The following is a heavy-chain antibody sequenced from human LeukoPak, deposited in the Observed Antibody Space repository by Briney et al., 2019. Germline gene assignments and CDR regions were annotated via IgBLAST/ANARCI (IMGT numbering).Heavy chain of an antibody. CDR2: IYYSGST. D-gene: IGHD3-10*01. CDR3: ARGGHHDTYYSGSGSYGY. V-gene: IGHV4-39*07. CDR1: GGSISSSSYY. J-gene: IGHJ4*02. Sequence: SETLSLTCTVSGGSISSSSYYWGWIRQPPGKGLEWIGSIYYSGSTYYNPSLKSRVTISVDTSKNQFSLKPSSVTAADTAVYYCARGGHHDTYYSGSGSYGYWGQGTLVTVSS.